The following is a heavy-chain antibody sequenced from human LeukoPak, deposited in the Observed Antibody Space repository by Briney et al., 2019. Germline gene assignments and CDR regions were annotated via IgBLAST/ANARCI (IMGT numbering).Heavy chain of an antibody. CDR2: ISSSSSTI. J-gene: IGHJ4*02. CDR1: GFTFSSYS. Sequence: GVSLRLSCAASGFTFSSYSMNWVRQAPGKGLEWVSYISSSSSTIYYADSVKGRFTISRDNAKNSLYLQMNSLRDEDTAVYYCARDNYSSGWYVGFDYWGQGTLVTVSS. V-gene: IGHV3-48*02. D-gene: IGHD6-19*01. CDR3: ARDNYSSGWYVGFDY.